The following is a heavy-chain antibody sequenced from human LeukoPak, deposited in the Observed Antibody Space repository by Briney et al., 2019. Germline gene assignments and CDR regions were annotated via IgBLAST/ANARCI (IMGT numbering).Heavy chain of an antibody. CDR1: GFTFSSYG. Sequence: GGSLRLSCAASGFTFSSYGMSWVRQAPGKGVEWVSAISGSGGSTYYADSVKGRFTISRDNSKNTLYLQMNSLRAEDTAVYYCARFRSYCSSTSCQSDTFDIWGQGTMVTVSS. CDR2: ISGSGGST. D-gene: IGHD2-2*01. CDR3: ARFRSYCSSTSCQSDTFDI. J-gene: IGHJ3*02. V-gene: IGHV3-23*01.